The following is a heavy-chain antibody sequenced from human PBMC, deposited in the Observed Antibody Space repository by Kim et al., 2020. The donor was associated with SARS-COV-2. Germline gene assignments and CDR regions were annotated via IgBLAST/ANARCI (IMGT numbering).Heavy chain of an antibody. CDR2: FDPEDGET. J-gene: IGHJ4*02. CDR3: ATAGIAVAGTLYYFDY. V-gene: IGHV1-24*01. D-gene: IGHD6-19*01. CDR1: GYTLTELS. Sequence: ASVKVSCKVSGYTLTELSMHWVRQAPGKGLEWMGGFDPEDGETIYAQKFQGRVTMTEDTSTDTAYMELSSLRSEDMAVYYCATAGIAVAGTLYYFDYWGQGTLVTVSS.